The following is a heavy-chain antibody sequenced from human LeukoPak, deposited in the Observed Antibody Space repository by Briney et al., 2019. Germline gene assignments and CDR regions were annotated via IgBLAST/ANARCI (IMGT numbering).Heavy chain of an antibody. V-gene: IGHV1-46*01. D-gene: IGHD3-22*01. CDR2: INPSGGST. J-gene: IGHJ4*02. Sequence: ASVKVSCKASGYTFTSYYMHWVRQAPGQGLEWMGIINPSGGSTSYAQKFQGRVTMTRDTSTSTVYMELSSLRSEDTAVYYCASVSGYYDSSGYYDFDYWGQGTLVTVSS. CDR3: ASVSGYYDSSGYYDFDY. CDR1: GYTFTSYY.